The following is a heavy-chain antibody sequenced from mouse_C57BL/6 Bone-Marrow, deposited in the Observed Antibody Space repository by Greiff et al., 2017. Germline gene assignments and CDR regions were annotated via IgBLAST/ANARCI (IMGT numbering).Heavy chain of an antibody. CDR2: ISSGGSYT. V-gene: IGHV5-6*01. CDR3: ASLSNYYAMDY. Sequence: VQLVESGGDLVKPGGSLKLSCAASGFTFSSYGMSWVRQTPDKRLEWVATISSGGSYTYYPDSVKGRFTISRDNAKNTLYLQMSSLKSEDTAMYYCASLSNYYAMDYWGQGTSVTVSS. J-gene: IGHJ4*01. CDR1: GFTFSSYG. D-gene: IGHD2-5*01.